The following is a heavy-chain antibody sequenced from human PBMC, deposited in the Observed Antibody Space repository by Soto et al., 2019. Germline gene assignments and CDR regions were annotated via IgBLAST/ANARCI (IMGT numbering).Heavy chain of an antibody. Sequence: ETLSLTCAVYGGSFNDYYWSWVRQAPGKGLEWVSTINGNDGSTYYADSVKGRFTISRDNSKNTLYLQMNSLRVEDTAVYYCAKAGTIFGVVMNNWFDPWGQGTLVTVSS. V-gene: IGHV3-23*01. D-gene: IGHD3-3*01. CDR3: AKAGTIFGVVMNNWFDP. J-gene: IGHJ5*02. CDR2: INGNDGST. CDR1: GGSFNDYY.